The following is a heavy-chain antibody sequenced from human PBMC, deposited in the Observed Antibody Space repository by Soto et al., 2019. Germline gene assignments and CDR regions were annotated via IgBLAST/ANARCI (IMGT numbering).Heavy chain of an antibody. CDR3: ARCGTGVQDGYNYFPNY. CDR2: ISRSSGYI. J-gene: IGHJ4*02. V-gene: IGHV3-21*01. D-gene: IGHD5-12*01. Sequence: EVQLVESGGGLVKPGVSLRLSCAASGFTFSNYNMIWVRQAPGKGLEWVSSISRSSGYINYEDSMKDRFTISRDNAKNSFFLQMNSLRDEDTSVYFCARCGTGVQDGYNYFPNYWGQGTLVTVSS. CDR1: GFTFSNYN.